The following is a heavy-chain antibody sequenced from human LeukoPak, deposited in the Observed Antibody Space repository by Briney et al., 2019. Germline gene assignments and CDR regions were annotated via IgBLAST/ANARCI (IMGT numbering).Heavy chain of an antibody. D-gene: IGHD6-13*01. CDR1: GFTLEDYG. J-gene: IGHJ4*02. CDR2: ISWKRDRL. V-gene: IGHV3-9*01. Sequence: GGSLRLSCGAWGFTLEDYGVLGVRHARGGGGEGGSTISWKRDRLDYVDYVKGRFTISRDNDKETLYLQMNSLSPEDTALYYCAKDYEYSSSWYDYWGQGTLVTVSS. CDR3: AKDYEYSSSWYDY.